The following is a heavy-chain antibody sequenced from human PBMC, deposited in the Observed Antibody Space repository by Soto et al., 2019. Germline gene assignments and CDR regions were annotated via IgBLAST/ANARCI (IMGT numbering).Heavy chain of an antibody. CDR2: ISSSTIYT. Sequence: GGSLRLSCAASGFTFSDYYMSWIRQAPGKGLEWVSYISSSTIYTNYADSVKGRFTISRDNAKNSLYLQMNSLRAEYSALYYCARDADILTGSDAFDIWGQGTMVTVSS. CDR3: ARDADILTGSDAFDI. CDR1: GFTFSDYY. V-gene: IGHV3-11*05. D-gene: IGHD3-9*01. J-gene: IGHJ3*02.